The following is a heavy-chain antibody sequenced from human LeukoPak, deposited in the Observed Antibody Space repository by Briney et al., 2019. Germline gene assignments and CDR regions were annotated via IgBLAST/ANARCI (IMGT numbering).Heavy chain of an antibody. CDR1: GYTFTGYY. Sequence: GASVKVSCKASGYTFTGYYMHWVRQAPGQGLEWMGWINPNSGGTNYAQKFQGRVTVTRDTSISTAYMELSRLRSDDTAVYYCASPGNYGSGSSFDYWGQGTLVTVSS. J-gene: IGHJ4*02. D-gene: IGHD3-10*01. CDR2: INPNSGGT. CDR3: ASPGNYGSGSSFDY. V-gene: IGHV1-2*02.